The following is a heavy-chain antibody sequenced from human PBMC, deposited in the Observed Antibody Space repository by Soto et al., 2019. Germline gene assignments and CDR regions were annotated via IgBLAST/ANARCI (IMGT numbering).Heavy chain of an antibody. CDR2: IYYSGST. CDR3: ARGYCSGGSCSEWAFDI. Sequence: PSETLSLTXTVSGGSISSYYWSWIRQPPGKGLEWIGYIYYSGSTNYNPSLKSRVTISVDTSKNQFSLKLSSVTAADTAVYYCARGYCSGGSCSEWAFDIWGQGTMVTVSS. D-gene: IGHD2-15*01. CDR1: GGSISSYY. V-gene: IGHV4-59*01. J-gene: IGHJ3*02.